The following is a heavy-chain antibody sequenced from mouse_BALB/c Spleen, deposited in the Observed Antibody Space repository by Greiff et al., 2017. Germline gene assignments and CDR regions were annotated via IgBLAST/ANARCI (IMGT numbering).Heavy chain of an antibody. CDR3: ARVLDYGSSRGFAY. CDR2: IWGDGST. CDR1: GFSLTGYG. J-gene: IGHJ3*01. D-gene: IGHD1-1*01. V-gene: IGHV2-6-7*01. Sequence: VKLMESGPGLVAPSQSLSITCTVSGFSLTGYGVNWVRQPPGKGLEWLGMIWGDGSTDYNSALKSRLSISKDNSKSQVFLKMNSLQTDDTARYYCARVLDYGSSRGFAYWGQGTLVTVSA.